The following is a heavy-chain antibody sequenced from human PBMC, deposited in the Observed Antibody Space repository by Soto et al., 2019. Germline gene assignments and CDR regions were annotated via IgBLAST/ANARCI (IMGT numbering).Heavy chain of an antibody. J-gene: IGHJ6*03. V-gene: IGHV4-59*01. CDR3: ARVGTYDDVGSGRHYYYMDV. CDR1: GGSISSYY. CDR2: IYYSGST. Sequence: PSETLSLTCTVSGGSISSYYWSWIRQPPGKGLEWIGYIYYSGSTNYNPSLKSRVTISVDTSKNQFSLKLSSVTAADTAVYYCARVGTYDDVGSGRHYYYMDVWGKGTTVTVSS. D-gene: IGHD3-3*01.